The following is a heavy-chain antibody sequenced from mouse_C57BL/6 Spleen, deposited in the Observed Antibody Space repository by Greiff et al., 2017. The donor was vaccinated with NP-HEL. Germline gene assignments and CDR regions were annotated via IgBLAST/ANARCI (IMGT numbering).Heavy chain of an antibody. CDR1: GYTFTSYW. Sequence: QVQLQQPGAELVRPGSSVKLSCKASGYTFTSYWMDWVKQRPGQGLEWIGNIYPSDSETHYNQKFKDKATLTVDKSSSTAYMQLSSLTSEDSAVYYCAREEGSSGSWFSYWGQGTLVTVSS. V-gene: IGHV1-61*01. J-gene: IGHJ3*01. D-gene: IGHD3-2*02. CDR2: IYPSDSET. CDR3: AREEGSSGSWFSY.